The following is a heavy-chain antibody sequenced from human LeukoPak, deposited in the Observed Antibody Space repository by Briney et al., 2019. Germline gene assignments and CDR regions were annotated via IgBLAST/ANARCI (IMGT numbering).Heavy chain of an antibody. D-gene: IGHD4-17*01. CDR3: ARYGLNYGDYGGYY. CDR2: ISAYNGNT. V-gene: IGHV1-18*01. Sequence: ASVTVSCKASGYTFTSYGISWVRQAPGQGLEWMGWISAYNGNTNYAQKLQGRVTMTTDTSTSTAYMQLRSLRSDDTAVYYCARYGLNYGDYGGYYWGQGTLVTVSS. J-gene: IGHJ4*02. CDR1: GYTFTSYG.